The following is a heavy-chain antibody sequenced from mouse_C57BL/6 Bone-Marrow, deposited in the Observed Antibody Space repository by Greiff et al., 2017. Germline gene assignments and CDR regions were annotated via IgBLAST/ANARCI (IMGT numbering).Heavy chain of an antibody. V-gene: IGHV1-64*01. J-gene: IGHJ3*01. Sequence: QVQLQQPGAELVKPGASVKLSCKASGYTFTSYWMHWVKQRPGQGLEWIGMIHPNSGSTNYNEKFKSKATLTVDKSSSTAYMQLSSLHSADSAVYYWAGGVHGSPPFAYWGQGTLVTVSA. CDR1: GYTFTSYW. CDR3: AGGVHGSPPFAY. CDR2: IHPNSGST.